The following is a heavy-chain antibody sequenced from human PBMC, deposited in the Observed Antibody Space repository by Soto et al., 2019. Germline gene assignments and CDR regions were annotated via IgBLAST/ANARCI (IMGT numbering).Heavy chain of an antibody. Sequence: GSLRLSCAASGLIFSTYAMSWVRNATGKGLEVVSGISGSDGSTYYADLVKGRFTISRENSKKTLYLQLNSLRAEDTAIYYCARQIVVATTRFDPWGQGTLVTVSS. J-gene: IGHJ5*02. CDR2: ISGSDGST. D-gene: IGHD2-15*01. V-gene: IGHV3-23*01. CDR3: ARQIVVATTRFDP. CDR1: GLIFSTYA.